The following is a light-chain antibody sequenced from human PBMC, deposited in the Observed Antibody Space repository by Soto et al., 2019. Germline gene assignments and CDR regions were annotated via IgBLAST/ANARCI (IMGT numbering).Light chain of an antibody. Sequence: QSVLTQPPSVSGAPGQRVTIPCTGSSSNIGAGYDVHWYQQLPGTAPKLLIYSNSNRPSGVPDRFSGSKSGTSASLAITGLQAEDEADYYCQSYDSSLSGHVVFGGGTKLTVL. CDR1: SSNIGAGYD. CDR3: QSYDSSLSGHVV. V-gene: IGLV1-40*01. J-gene: IGLJ2*01. CDR2: SNS.